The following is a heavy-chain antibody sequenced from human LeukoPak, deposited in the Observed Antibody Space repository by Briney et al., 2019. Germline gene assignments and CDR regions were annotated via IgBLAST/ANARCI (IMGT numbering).Heavy chain of an antibody. Sequence: KPGGSLRLSCAASGFTFSDYYMSWIRQAPGKGLEWISYISPSSRYTNDADSVKGRFTISRDNSKNTLYLQMNSLRAEDTAVYYCARESGQWLAGGFDYWGQGTLVTVSS. CDR1: GFTFSDYY. V-gene: IGHV3-11*06. D-gene: IGHD6-19*01. J-gene: IGHJ4*02. CDR3: ARESGQWLAGGFDY. CDR2: ISPSSRYT.